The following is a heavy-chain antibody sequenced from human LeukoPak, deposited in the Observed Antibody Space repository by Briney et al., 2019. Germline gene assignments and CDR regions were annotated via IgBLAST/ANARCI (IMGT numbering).Heavy chain of an antibody. J-gene: IGHJ6*02. V-gene: IGHV1-69*13. CDR1: GYTFTSYA. CDR3: ARDLLSGYYYGMDV. D-gene: IGHD3-9*01. CDR2: IIPIFGTA. Sequence: SVKVSCTASGYTFTSYAMHWVRQAPGQRLEWMGGIIPIFGTANYAQKFQGRVTITADESTSTAYMELSSLRSEDTAVYYCARDLLSGYYYGMDVWGQGTTVTVSS.